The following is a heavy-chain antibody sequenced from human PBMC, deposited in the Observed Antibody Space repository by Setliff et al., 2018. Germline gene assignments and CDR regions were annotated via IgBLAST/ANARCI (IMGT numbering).Heavy chain of an antibody. CDR3: ARDGGGDSDAFDI. CDR2: INPSSGAT. J-gene: IGHJ3*02. CDR1: GYTFTVYY. Sequence: ASVKVSCKASGYTFTVYYMYWVRKAPGQGLAWMGRINPSSGATIYAQKFQGRVTMTSDTSISTAYMELGRLRSADTAVYFCARDGGGDSDAFDIWGQGTMVTVSS. V-gene: IGHV1-2*06. D-gene: IGHD3-16*01.